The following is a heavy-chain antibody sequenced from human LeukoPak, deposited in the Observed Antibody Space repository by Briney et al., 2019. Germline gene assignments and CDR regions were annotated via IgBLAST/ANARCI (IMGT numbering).Heavy chain of an antibody. D-gene: IGHD3-9*01. Sequence: KPSETLSLTCTVSGGSISSSSYYWGWIRQPPGKGLEWIGEINHSGSTNYNPSLKSRVTISVDTSKNQFSLKLSSVTAADTAVYYCARVSVVRYFDWLSPWGQGTLVTVSS. J-gene: IGHJ5*02. V-gene: IGHV4-39*07. CDR1: GGSISSSSYY. CDR2: INHSGST. CDR3: ARVSVVRYFDWLSP.